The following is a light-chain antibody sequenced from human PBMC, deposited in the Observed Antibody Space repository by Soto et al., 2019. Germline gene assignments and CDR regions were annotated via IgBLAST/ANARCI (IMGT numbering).Light chain of an antibody. CDR3: CSYAGSTTGV. V-gene: IGLV2-23*02. CDR1: SSDVGSYNF. Sequence: QSVLTQPASVSGSPGQSITISCTGTSSDVGSYNFVSWYQQHPGKAPKLIIYEVTQGPSGVSHRFSGSKSGNTASLTISGLQAEDEADYYCCSYAGSTTGVFGGGTKLTVL. CDR2: EVT. J-gene: IGLJ3*02.